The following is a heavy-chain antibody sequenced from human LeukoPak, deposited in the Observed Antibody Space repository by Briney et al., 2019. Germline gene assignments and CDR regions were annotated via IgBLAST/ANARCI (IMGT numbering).Heavy chain of an antibody. V-gene: IGHV1-2*02. CDR3: ARGSDYSNYGYFQH. CDR1: GYTFTGYY. J-gene: IGHJ1*01. Sequence: ASVKVSCEASGYTFTGYYMHWVRQAPGQGLEWMGWINPNSGGTNYAQKFQGRVTMTRDTSISTAYMELSRLRSDDTAVYYCARGSDYSNYGYFQHWGQGTLVTVSS. CDR2: INPNSGGT. D-gene: IGHD4-11*01.